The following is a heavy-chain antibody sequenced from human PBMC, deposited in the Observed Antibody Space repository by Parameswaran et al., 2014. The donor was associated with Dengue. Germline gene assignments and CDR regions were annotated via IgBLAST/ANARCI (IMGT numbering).Heavy chain of an antibody. CDR2: ISWNSGSI. V-gene: IGHV3-9*01. D-gene: IGHD3-10*01. J-gene: IGHJ3*02. CDR3: AKNMPGELLFSAFDI. Sequence: PGKGLEWVSGISWNSGSIGYADSVKGRFTISRDNAKNSLYLQMNSLRAEDTALYYCAKNMPGELLFSAFDIWGQGTMVTVSS.